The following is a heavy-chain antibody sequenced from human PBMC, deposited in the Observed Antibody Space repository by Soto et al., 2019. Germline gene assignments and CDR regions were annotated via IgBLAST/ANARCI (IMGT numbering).Heavy chain of an antibody. CDR1: GGSFSGYY. J-gene: IGHJ4*02. D-gene: IGHD6-6*01. CDR2: INHSGST. Sequence: SETLSLTCAVYGGSFSGYYWSWIRQPPGKGLEWIGEINHSGSTNYNPSLKSRVTISVDTSKNQFSLKLSSVTAADAAVYYCARTPLAAPFDYWGQGTRVTVSS. V-gene: IGHV4-34*01. CDR3: ARTPLAAPFDY.